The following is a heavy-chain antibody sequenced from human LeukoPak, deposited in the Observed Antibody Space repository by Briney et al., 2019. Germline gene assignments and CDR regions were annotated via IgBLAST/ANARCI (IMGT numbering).Heavy chain of an antibody. D-gene: IGHD2-2*01. CDR3: ARRYCSSTSCRGFDY. Sequence: SETLSLTCAVYGGSFSGYYWSWIRQPPWKGLEWIGEINHSGSTNYNPSLKSRVTISVDTSKNQFSLKLSSVTAADTAVYYCARRYCSSTSCRGFDYWGQGTLVTVSS. CDR2: INHSGST. CDR1: GGSFSGYY. J-gene: IGHJ4*02. V-gene: IGHV4-34*01.